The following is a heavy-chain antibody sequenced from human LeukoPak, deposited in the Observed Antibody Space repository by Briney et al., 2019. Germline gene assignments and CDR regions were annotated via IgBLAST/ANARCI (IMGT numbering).Heavy chain of an antibody. Sequence: GASVKGSCKASGYTFTGYYMHWVRQAPGQGLGWMGWINPNSGGTNYAQKFQGRVTMTRDTSISTAYMELGRLRSDDTAVYYCARDPPFSKWELPSDYWGRGTLVTVSS. D-gene: IGHD1-26*01. V-gene: IGHV1-2*02. CDR3: ARDPPFSKWELPSDY. CDR1: GYTFTGYY. J-gene: IGHJ4*02. CDR2: INPNSGGT.